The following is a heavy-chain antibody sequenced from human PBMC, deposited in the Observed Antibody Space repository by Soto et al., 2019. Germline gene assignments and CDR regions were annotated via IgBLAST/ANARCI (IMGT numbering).Heavy chain of an antibody. D-gene: IGHD3-10*01. CDR2: ITSSGNGT. Sequence: PGGSLRLSCAASGFKFSNYAMSWVRQAPGKGPEWVSFITSSGNGTYYAGSVKGRFTISRDNSENTLYEQMNNLRAEDTAIYYCAKRFFGSGSPPGAFDVWGPGTMVTVSS. CDR3: AKRFFGSGSPPGAFDV. CDR1: GFKFSNYA. J-gene: IGHJ3*01. V-gene: IGHV3-23*05.